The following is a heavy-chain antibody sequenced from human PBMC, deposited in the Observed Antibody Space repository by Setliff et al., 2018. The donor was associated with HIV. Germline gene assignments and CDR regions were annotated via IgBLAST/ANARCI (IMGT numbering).Heavy chain of an antibody. D-gene: IGHD3-22*01. Sequence: ASVKVSCKASGYTFTGYYMHWVRQAPGQGLEWMGRISPNSGGTNYAQKFQGRVTMTRDTSISTAYMELSRLRSDDTAVYYCARGDYDSSGYHHFDYWGQGTLVTVSS. V-gene: IGHV1-2*06. J-gene: IGHJ4*02. CDR1: GYTFTGYY. CDR3: ARGDYDSSGYHHFDY. CDR2: ISPNSGGT.